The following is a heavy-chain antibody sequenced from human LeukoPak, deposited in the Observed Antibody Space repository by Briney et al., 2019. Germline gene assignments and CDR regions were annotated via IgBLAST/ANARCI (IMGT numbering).Heavy chain of an antibody. V-gene: IGHV3-23*01. CDR1: GFTFSSYA. CDR2: ISGSGGST. J-gene: IGHJ4*02. D-gene: IGHD3-22*01. CDR3: AKGIEPSNYEYDY. Sequence: GGSLRLSCAASGFTFSSYAMSWVRQAPGKGLEWVSAISGSGGSTYYADSVKGRFTTSRDNSKNTLYLQMNSLRAEDTAVYYCAKGIEPSNYEYDYWGQGTLVTVSS.